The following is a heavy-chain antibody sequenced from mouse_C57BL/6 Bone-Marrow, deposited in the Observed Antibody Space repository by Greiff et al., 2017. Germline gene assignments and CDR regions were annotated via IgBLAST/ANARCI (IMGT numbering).Heavy chain of an antibody. Sequence: QVQLKQPGAELVRPGTSVKLSCKASGYTFTSYWMHWVKQRPGQGLEWIGVIDPSDSYTNYNQKFKGKATWTVDTSSSTAYMQLSSLTSEDSAVYYCARWGTTVDYWGQGTTLTVSS. CDR2: IDPSDSYT. CDR1: GYTFTSYW. D-gene: IGHD1-1*01. V-gene: IGHV1-59*01. CDR3: ARWGTTVDY. J-gene: IGHJ2*01.